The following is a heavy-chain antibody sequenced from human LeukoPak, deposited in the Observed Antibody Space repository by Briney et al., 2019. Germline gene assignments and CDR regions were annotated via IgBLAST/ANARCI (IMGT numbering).Heavy chain of an antibody. D-gene: IGHD6-19*01. V-gene: IGHV4-39*01. Sequence: SETLSLTCTVSGGSISSSSYYWGWLRQPPGKGLEWIGSIYYSGSTYYNPSLKSRVTISVDTSKNQFSLKLSSVTAADTAVYYCARLWYSSDPGIDYWGQGTLVTVSS. J-gene: IGHJ4*02. CDR3: ARLWYSSDPGIDY. CDR2: IYYSGST. CDR1: GGSISSSSYY.